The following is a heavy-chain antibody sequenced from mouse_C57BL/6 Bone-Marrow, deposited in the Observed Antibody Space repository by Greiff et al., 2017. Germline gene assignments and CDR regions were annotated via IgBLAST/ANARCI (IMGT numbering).Heavy chain of an antibody. J-gene: IGHJ2*01. D-gene: IGHD1-1*01. CDR2: IYPRSGNT. CDR1: GYTFTSYG. CDR3: ARGIYYGSSYYFDY. V-gene: IGHV1-81*01. Sequence: QVQLKQSGAELARPGASVKLSCKASGYTFTSYGISWVKQRTGQGLEWIGEIYPRSGNTYYNEKIKGKATLTADKSSSTAYMELRSLTSEDSAVYFCARGIYYGSSYYFDYWGQGTTLTVSS.